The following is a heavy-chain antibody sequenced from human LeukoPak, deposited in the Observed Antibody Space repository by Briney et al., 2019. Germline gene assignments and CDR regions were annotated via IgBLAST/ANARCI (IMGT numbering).Heavy chain of an antibody. D-gene: IGHD5-12*01. Sequence: PSGTLSLTCAVSGGSISSSNWWSWVRQPPGKGLEWIGEIYHSGSTNYNPSLKSRVTISVDKSRNQFSLKLSSVTAADTAVYYCARLAVNSGYDPRLDYWGQGTLVTVSS. CDR1: GGSISSSNW. J-gene: IGHJ4*02. V-gene: IGHV4-4*02. CDR3: ARLAVNSGYDPRLDY. CDR2: IYHSGST.